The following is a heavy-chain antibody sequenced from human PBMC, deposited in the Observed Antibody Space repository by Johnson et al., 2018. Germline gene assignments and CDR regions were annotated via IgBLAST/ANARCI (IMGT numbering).Heavy chain of an antibody. D-gene: IGHD4/OR15-4a*01. CDR2: INPDDSDT. CDR3: ARQGTMVTMDV. J-gene: IGHJ6*04. V-gene: IGHV5-51*01. CDR1: GYSFSSYW. Sequence: VQLVQSGAEVKKPGESLKISCKGSGYSFSSYWIGWVRQMPGKGLEWMAIINPDDSDTRYSPSFQGQVTISADKSISTAYLQWSRLKASATAMYYCARQGTMVTMDVWGKGTTVTVSS.